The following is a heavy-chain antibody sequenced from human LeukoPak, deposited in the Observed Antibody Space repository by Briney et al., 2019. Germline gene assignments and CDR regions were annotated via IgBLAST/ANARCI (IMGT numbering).Heavy chain of an antibody. V-gene: IGHV4-30-4*01. D-gene: IGHD3-3*01. CDR1: GGSISSGDYY. J-gene: IGHJ4*02. Sequence: SQTLSLTCTVSGGSISSGDYYWSWIRQPPGKGLEWIGYIYYSGSTYYNPSLKSRVTISVDTSKNQFSLKLSSVTAADTAVYYCAGSRSITIFGGTYFDYWGQGTLVTVSS. CDR3: AGSRSITIFGGTYFDY. CDR2: IYYSGST.